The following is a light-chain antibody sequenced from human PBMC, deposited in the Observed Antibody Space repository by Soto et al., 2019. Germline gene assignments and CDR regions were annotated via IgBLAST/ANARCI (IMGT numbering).Light chain of an antibody. CDR1: QSVSSSY. CDR3: QQYGSPWT. J-gene: IGKJ1*01. CDR2: GAS. Sequence: EIVLTQSPGTLSLSPGEIANLSFRASQSVSSSYLAWYQQKPGQAPRLLIYGASSRATGIPDRFSGSGSGTDFTLTINRLEPEDFAVYYCQQYGSPWTFGQGTKVDIK. V-gene: IGKV3-20*01.